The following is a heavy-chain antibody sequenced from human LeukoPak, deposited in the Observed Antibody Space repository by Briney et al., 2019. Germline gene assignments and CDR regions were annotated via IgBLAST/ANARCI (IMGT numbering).Heavy chain of an antibody. D-gene: IGHD3-10*01. J-gene: IGHJ4*02. CDR2: IDHSGST. Sequence: SETLPLTCDVYGGSFSGFYWNWIRQPPGKGLEWIGEIDHSGSTNYNPSLKSRVTISVDRANNQFSLKLSSVTVADTAFYYCARGRKGGSALWGQGTLVTVSS. V-gene: IGHV4-34*01. CDR1: GGSFSGFY. CDR3: ARGRKGGSAL.